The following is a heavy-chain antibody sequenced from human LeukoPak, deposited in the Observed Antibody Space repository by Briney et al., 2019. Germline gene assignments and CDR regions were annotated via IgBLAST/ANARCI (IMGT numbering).Heavy chain of an antibody. V-gene: IGHV2-5*01. Sequence: SGPTLVNPTQTLTLTCTFSGFSLSTSGVGVGWIRQPPGKALEWLALINWNDNKPYSPSLKSRLTISKDTSKNQVVLTMTNMDPVDTATYYCARSYSDYDYFNNWFDPWGQGTLVTVSS. D-gene: IGHD5-12*01. J-gene: IGHJ5*02. CDR1: GFSLSTSGVG. CDR3: ARSYSDYDYFNNWFDP. CDR2: INWNDNK.